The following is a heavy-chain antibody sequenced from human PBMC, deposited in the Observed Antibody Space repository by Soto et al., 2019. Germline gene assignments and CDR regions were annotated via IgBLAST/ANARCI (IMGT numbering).Heavy chain of an antibody. V-gene: IGHV4-4*07. CDR1: GGSISSYY. J-gene: IGHJ6*02. Sequence: SETLSLTCTVSGGSISSYYWSWIRQPAGKGLEWIGRIYTSGSTDYNPSLKSRVTMSVDTSKDQFSLKLSSVTAADTAVYYCARVDYYYGMDVWGQGTTVTVSS. CDR2: IYTSGST. CDR3: ARVDYYYGMDV.